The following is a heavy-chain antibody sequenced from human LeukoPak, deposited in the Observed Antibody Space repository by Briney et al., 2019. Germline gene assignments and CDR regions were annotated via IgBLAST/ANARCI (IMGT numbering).Heavy chain of an antibody. CDR3: ARTNYYDNNGHLDY. CDR2: ISSSGSTI. J-gene: IGHJ4*02. V-gene: IGHV3-48*03. Sequence: GGSLRLSCAASGFTFSSYEMNWVRQAPGKGLEWVSYISSSGSTIYYADSVKGRFTISRDNAKNSLYLQMNSLRAEDTAVYYCARTNYYDNNGHLDYWGQGTLVTVSS. D-gene: IGHD3-22*01. CDR1: GFTFSSYE.